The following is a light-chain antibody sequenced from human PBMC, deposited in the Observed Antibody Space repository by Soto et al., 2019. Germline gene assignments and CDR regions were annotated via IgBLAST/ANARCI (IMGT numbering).Light chain of an antibody. CDR1: SGSIANNY. J-gene: IGLJ2*01. Sequence: NFMLTQPHSVSESPGKTVTISCTRSSGSIANNYVQWYQQRPGSAPTTVIYENKLRPSGGPGRFSGSTDGSSNSASLTIYGRQAVDEADYYCQSFDAAVVIFGGGTKFTVL. CDR2: ENK. CDR3: QSFDAAVVI. V-gene: IGLV6-57*04.